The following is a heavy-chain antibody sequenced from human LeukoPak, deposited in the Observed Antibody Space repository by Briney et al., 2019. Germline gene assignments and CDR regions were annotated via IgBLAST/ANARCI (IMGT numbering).Heavy chain of an antibody. J-gene: IGHJ4*02. D-gene: IGHD3-22*01. CDR2: IYNSGST. CDR1: GGSISTSNYY. CDR3: ARGVGSGYTDD. Sequence: SETLSLTCTVSGGSISTSNYYWTWIRQPPGKGLEWIGYIYNSGSTNYNPSLKSRVTISVDTSKNQFSLKLTSVTAADTAVYYCARGVGSGYTDDWGQGTLVTVSS. V-gene: IGHV4-61*01.